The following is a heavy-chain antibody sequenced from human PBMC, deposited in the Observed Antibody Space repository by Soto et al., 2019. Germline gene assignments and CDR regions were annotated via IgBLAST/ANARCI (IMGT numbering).Heavy chain of an antibody. CDR1: GFTFSSYG. J-gene: IGHJ5*02. V-gene: IGHV3-30*18. CDR2: ISYDGSNK. D-gene: IGHD3-9*01. Sequence: LRLSCAASGFTFSSYGMHWVRQAPGKGLEWVAVISYDGSNKYYADSVKGRFTISRDNSKNTLYLQMNSLRAEDTAVYYCAKANVLRYFDWPRGGNWFDPWGQGTLVTVSS. CDR3: AKANVLRYFDWPRGGNWFDP.